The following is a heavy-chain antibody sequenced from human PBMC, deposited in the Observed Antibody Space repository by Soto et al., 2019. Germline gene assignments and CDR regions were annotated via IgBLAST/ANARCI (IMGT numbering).Heavy chain of an antibody. CDR3: ARYYYGSGLNYYYYGMDV. Sequence: SVKVSCKASGGTFSSYAISWVRQAPGQGLEWMGGIIPIFGTANYAQKFQGRVTITADKSTSTAYMELSSLRSEDTAVYYCARYYYGSGLNYYYYGMDVWGQGTTVTVSS. CDR1: GGTFSSYA. J-gene: IGHJ6*02. D-gene: IGHD3-10*01. V-gene: IGHV1-69*06. CDR2: IIPIFGTA.